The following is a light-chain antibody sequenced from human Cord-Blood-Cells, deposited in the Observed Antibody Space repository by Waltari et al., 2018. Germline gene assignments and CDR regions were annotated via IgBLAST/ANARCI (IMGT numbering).Light chain of an antibody. J-gene: IGLJ2*01. Sequence: SYELTQPPSVSVSPGQTASITCSGDKLGAKYACWYQQKPGQSPVRVIYQDSKRPSGIPERFSGSNYGNTATLTISGTQAMDEADYYCQAWDSSTVVFGGGTKLTVL. CDR2: QDS. CDR3: QAWDSSTVV. V-gene: IGLV3-1*01. CDR1: KLGAKY.